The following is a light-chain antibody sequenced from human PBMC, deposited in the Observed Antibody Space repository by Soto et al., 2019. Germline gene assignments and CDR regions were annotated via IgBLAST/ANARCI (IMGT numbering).Light chain of an antibody. Sequence: QSVLAQPASVSGSPGQSVTISCTGASVYVWTYSLVSWYQQHPGKAPKVVIYEGHKRPSGVPDRFSGSTSVNTASLTISGLQTDDEADYYCCLYVGATTYVFGTGTKVTVL. J-gene: IGLJ1*01. CDR3: CLYVGATTYV. CDR1: SVYVWTYSL. CDR2: EGH. V-gene: IGLV2-23*01.